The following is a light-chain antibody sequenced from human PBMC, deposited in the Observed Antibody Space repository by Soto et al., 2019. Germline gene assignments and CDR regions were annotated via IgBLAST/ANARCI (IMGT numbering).Light chain of an antibody. CDR1: QSVSSN. J-gene: IGKJ2*01. V-gene: IGKV3-15*01. Sequence: EIVITQSPATLSVSPGERATLSCRASQSVSSNLAWYQQKPGQAPRLLIYGASTRTTGIPASFSGSGSGTEFSLIISSLQSEDFAVYYCQQYNNWPYTFGQGTKLEIK. CDR2: GAS. CDR3: QQYNNWPYT.